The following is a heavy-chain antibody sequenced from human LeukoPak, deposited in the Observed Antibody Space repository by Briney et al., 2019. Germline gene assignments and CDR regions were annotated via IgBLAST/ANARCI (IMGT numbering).Heavy chain of an antibody. CDR1: GYTFTDYY. J-gene: IGHJ5*02. CDR3: ARDTYYYDSSGYSGWFDP. D-gene: IGHD3-22*01. Sequence: ASVKVSCKASGYTFTDYYMRWVRQAPGQGLEWVGWINPNSGNTNYAQKFQGRVTMTRDTSISTAYMELRSLRSDDTAVYYCARDTYYYDSSGYSGWFDPWGQGTLVTVSS. V-gene: IGHV1-2*02. CDR2: INPNSGNT.